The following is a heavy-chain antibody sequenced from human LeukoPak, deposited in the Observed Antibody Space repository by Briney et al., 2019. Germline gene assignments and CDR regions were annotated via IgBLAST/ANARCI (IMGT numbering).Heavy chain of an antibody. V-gene: IGHV1-18*01. CDR3: ARDNSGWSVDY. CDR1: GYTFTSYG. D-gene: IGHD6-19*01. CDR2: ISAYNGNT. J-gene: IGHJ4*02. Sequence: ASVKVSCKASGYTFTSYGISWVRQAPGQGLEWMGWISAYNGNTNYAQKLQGRVSMTLDTSTSTVYMELNSLESEDTAMYYCARDNSGWSVDYWGQGTLVTVSS.